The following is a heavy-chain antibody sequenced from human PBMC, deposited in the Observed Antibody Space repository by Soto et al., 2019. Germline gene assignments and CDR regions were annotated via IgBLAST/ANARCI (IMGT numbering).Heavy chain of an antibody. CDR3: AGVQGLGDYYDSSYFDD. CDR2: IYYSGST. CDR1: VGSISSVVYY. Sequence: ALSLNGTVSVGSISSVVYYWSWNHQHPVKGLEWIGYIYYSGSTYYNPSLKSRVTISVDTSKNQFSLKLSSVTAADTAVYYCAGVQGLGDYYDSSYFDDWGQGTLVTLSS. V-gene: IGHV4-31*03. J-gene: IGHJ4*02. D-gene: IGHD3-22*01.